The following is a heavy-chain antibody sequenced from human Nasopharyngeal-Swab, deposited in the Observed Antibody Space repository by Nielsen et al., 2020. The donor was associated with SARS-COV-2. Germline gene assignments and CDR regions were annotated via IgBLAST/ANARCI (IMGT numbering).Heavy chain of an antibody. J-gene: IGHJ6*02. V-gene: IGHV3-33*01. D-gene: IGHD6-19*01. CDR3: ARGTCDSSGWRPGMDV. Sequence: WIRQPPGKGLEWVAVIWYGGSNKYYADSVKGRFTISRDNSKNTLYPQMNSLRAEDTAVYYCARGTCDSSGWRPGMDVWGQGTTVTVSS. CDR2: IWYGGSNK.